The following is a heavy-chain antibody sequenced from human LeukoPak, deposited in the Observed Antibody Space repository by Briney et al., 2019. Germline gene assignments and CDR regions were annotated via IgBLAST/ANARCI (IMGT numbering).Heavy chain of an antibody. Sequence: PSQTLSLTCTVSGGSISSGSYYWSWIRQPAGKGLEWIGRIYTSGSTNYNPSLKSRVTISVDTSKNQFSLKLSSVTAADTAVYYCARTYYDFWSPPNYYMDVWGKGTTATVSS. CDR3: ARTYYDFWSPPNYYMDV. J-gene: IGHJ6*03. CDR2: IYTSGST. V-gene: IGHV4-61*02. D-gene: IGHD3-3*01. CDR1: GGSISSGSYY.